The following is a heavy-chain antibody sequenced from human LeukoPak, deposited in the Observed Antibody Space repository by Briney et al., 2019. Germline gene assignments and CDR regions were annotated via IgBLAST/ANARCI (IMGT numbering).Heavy chain of an antibody. CDR2: IYTSGST. CDR1: GGSISSGSYY. Sequence: PSETLSLTCTVSGGSISSGSYYWSWIRQPAGKGLEWIGRIYTSGSTNYNPSLKSRVTISVDTSKNQFSLKFYCARTSEGYCRSTRCWAYYYYMDAWGKGTTVTISS. D-gene: IGHD2-2*01. CDR3: RCWAYYYYMDA. V-gene: IGHV4-61*02. J-gene: IGHJ6*03.